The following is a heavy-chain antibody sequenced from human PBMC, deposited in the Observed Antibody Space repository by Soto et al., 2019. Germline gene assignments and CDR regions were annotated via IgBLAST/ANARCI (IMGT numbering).Heavy chain of an antibody. J-gene: IGHJ4*02. V-gene: IGHV1-3*01. D-gene: IGHD6-19*01. CDR2: INCDNGNT. CDR1: GYNFIENA. CDR3: ARDDVGSAWPY. Sequence: QVQLVQSRADVKKPGASVKVSCKTSGYNFIENAVHWVRQAPGQGLEWMGWINCDNGNTKYSRKMQGRLTISRDKSATTVYMELSALTSEDTAVYFCARDDVGSAWPYWGQGTLVSVSS.